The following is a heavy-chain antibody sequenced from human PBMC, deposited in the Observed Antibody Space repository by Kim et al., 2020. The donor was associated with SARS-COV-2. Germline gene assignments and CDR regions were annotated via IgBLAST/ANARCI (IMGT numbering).Heavy chain of an antibody. D-gene: IGHD2-8*01. CDR3: AKGVINGGFDY. CDR1: GFTFSTSP. J-gene: IGHJ4*02. Sequence: GGSLRLSCAASGFTFSTSPMGWVRQAPGKGPEWVSRIGWDGTRTYYADSVKGRVTISSDKSKNTLYLHMNSLRVEDTAVYYCAKGVINGGFDYWGQGTQVTVSS. CDR2: IGWDGTRT. V-gene: IGHV3-23*01.